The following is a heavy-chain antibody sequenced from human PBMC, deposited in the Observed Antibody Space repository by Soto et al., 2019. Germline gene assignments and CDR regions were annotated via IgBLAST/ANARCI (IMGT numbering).Heavy chain of an antibody. J-gene: IGHJ6*02. V-gene: IGHV3-33*01. CDR1: GFTFSSYG. Sequence: QVQLVESGGGVVQPGRSLRLSCAASGFTFSSYGMHWVRQAPGKGLEWVAVIWYDGSKKYYADSVKGRFTISRDNSKNTLYLQMNSLRAEDTAVYYCARDGDYYGSGSNYGMDVWGQGTTVTVSS. CDR3: ARDGDYYGSGSNYGMDV. D-gene: IGHD3-10*01. CDR2: IWYDGSKK.